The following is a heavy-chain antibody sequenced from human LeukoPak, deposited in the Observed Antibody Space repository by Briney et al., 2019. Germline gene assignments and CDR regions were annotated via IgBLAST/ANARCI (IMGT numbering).Heavy chain of an antibody. D-gene: IGHD2-15*01. J-gene: IGHJ6*03. CDR2: IYHSGST. CDR1: GGSISSSNW. V-gene: IGHV4-4*02. CDR3: ARGYCSGGSCYSYYYYNYMDV. Sequence: PSETLSLTCAVSGGSISSSNWWSWVRQPPGKGLEWIGEIYHSGSTNYNPSLKSRVTISVDTSKNQFSLKLSSVTAADTAVYYCARGYCSGGSCYSYYYYNYMDVWGKGTTATVSS.